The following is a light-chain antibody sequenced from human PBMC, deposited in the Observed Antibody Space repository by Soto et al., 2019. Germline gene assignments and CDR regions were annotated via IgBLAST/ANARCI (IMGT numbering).Light chain of an antibody. CDR1: QSLRSR. CDR3: QQRSNWFT. J-gene: IGKJ5*01. Sequence: ETMMAQSPDTLSVSGLEGGSLXSRASQSLRSRLAWYQQKPGQAPRLLIYDASTRATGIPARFSGSGSGTDFTLTISSLEPEDFAVYYCQQRSNWFTFGQGTRLEI. V-gene: IGKV3-11*01. CDR2: DAS.